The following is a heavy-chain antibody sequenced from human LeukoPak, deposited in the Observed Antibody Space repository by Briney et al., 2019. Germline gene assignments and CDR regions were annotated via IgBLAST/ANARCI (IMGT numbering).Heavy chain of an antibody. D-gene: IGHD2-15*01. Sequence: GGSLRLSCAASGFTLSSYGMHWVRQAPGKGLEWVAFIRYDGSNKYYADSVRGRFTISRDNAKNSLYLQMNSLRAEDTAVYSCARGADGVSSNSRGWFDPWGQGTLVTVSS. J-gene: IGHJ5*02. CDR3: ARGADGVSSNSRGWFDP. CDR1: GFTLSSYG. V-gene: IGHV3-30*02. CDR2: IRYDGSNK.